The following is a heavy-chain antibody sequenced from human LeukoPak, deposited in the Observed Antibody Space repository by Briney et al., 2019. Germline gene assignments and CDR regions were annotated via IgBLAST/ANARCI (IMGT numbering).Heavy chain of an antibody. CDR3: VRGSYGAYDY. D-gene: IGHD4-17*01. J-gene: IGHJ4*02. CDR2: ISSDSSYI. CDR1: GFNFNTYT. Sequence: GGSLRLSCAASGFNFNTYTMNWVRQAPGKGLEWVSSISSDSSYIYYADAVHGRFTVSRDNAKYSLYLQMNSLRAEDTAVYYCVRGSYGAYDYWGQGTLVTVSS. V-gene: IGHV3-21*01.